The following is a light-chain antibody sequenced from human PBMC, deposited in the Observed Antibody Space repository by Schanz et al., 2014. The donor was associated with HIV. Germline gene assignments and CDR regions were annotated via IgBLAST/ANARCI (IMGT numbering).Light chain of an antibody. Sequence: IQLTQSPSSLSASVGDRVTITCRASQGISSYLAWYQQKPGKAPKRLIYAASSLQSGVPSRFSGSGSGTEFTLTISSLQPEDFATYYCLQHNSYPLTFGGGTKVEIK. V-gene: IGKV1-9*01. CDR1: QGISSY. CDR3: LQHNSYPLT. CDR2: AAS. J-gene: IGKJ4*01.